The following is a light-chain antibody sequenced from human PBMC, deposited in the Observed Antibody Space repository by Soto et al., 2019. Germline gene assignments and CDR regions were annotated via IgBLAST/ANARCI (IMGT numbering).Light chain of an antibody. CDR1: GNDVGGYNY. CDR2: DVS. Sequence: QSALTQPRSVSGSPGQSVTISCTGTGNDVGGYNYVSWYQQHPGKAPKLIIYDVSKRPSGVPDRFSGSKSGNTASLTISGLQAEDEADYYCSSAAGGYSSVFGTGTKVTVL. J-gene: IGLJ1*01. CDR3: SSAAGGYSSV. V-gene: IGLV2-11*01.